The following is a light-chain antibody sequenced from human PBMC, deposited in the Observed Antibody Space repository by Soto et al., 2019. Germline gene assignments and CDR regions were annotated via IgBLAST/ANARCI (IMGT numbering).Light chain of an antibody. J-gene: IGKJ2*01. CDR3: HQYDNAPQT. Sequence: EIVLTQSPDTVSVSPGERVTLSCRASQNIFSNYLAWYQQKPGQAPRLLIYGASTRATGIADRFSGSGSGTDFSLTISRLEPEDFAVYYCHQYDNAPQTYGQGTKVDIK. V-gene: IGKV3-20*01. CDR1: QNIFSNY. CDR2: GAS.